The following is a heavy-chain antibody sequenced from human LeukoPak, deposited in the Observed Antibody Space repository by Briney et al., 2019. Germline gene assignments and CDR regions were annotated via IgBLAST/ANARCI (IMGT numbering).Heavy chain of an antibody. CDR3: TDSSGARTFDY. CDR1: GFTFSSYS. Sequence: GGSLRLSCAASGFTFSSYSMNWVRQAPGKGLEWVSSISSGSSYIYYADSVKGRFTISRDNAKNSLYLQMNSLRAEDTAVYYCTDSSGARTFDYWGQGTLVTVSS. J-gene: IGHJ4*02. V-gene: IGHV3-21*01. CDR2: ISSGSSYI. D-gene: IGHD3-22*01.